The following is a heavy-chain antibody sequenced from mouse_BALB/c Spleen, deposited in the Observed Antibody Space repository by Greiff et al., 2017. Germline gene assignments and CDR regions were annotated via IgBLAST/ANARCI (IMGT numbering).Heavy chain of an antibody. D-gene: IGHD1-1*01. Sequence: EVKLVESGPGLVKPSQSLSLTCTVTGYSITSDYAWNWIRQFPGNKLEWMGYISYSGSTSYNPSLKSRISITRDTSKNQFFLQLNSVTTEDTATYYCARSYYGSSYVWYFDVWGAGTTVTVSS. J-gene: IGHJ1*01. CDR2: ISYSGST. V-gene: IGHV3-2*02. CDR1: GYSITSDYA. CDR3: ARSYYGSSYVWYFDV.